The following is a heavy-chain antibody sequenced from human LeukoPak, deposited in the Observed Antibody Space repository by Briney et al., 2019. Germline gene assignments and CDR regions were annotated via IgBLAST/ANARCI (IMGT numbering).Heavy chain of an antibody. CDR2: ISDTGDT. J-gene: IGHJ4*02. V-gene: IGHV3-23*01. D-gene: IGHD5-18*01. Sequence: GGSLRLSCATSEFTFRSHAMNWVRQAPGKGLEWVSSISDTGDTYYADSVKGRFTISRDNSRNTLYLQTSSLRAEDTAIYYCAKTLFGFSYGKIDYWGQGTLVTVSS. CDR1: EFTFRSHA. CDR3: AKTLFGFSYGKIDY.